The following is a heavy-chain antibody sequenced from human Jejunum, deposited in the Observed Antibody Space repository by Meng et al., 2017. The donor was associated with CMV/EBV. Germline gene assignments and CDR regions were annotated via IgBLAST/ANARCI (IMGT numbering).Heavy chain of an antibody. J-gene: IGHJ3*02. D-gene: IGHD3-22*01. Sequence: YWLHWLSQSPGKGLVWVSRSNYDGTVTNYADSVKGRFTISRDNGRNTLYLQMDSLRAEDTAVYYCARGAYYSDSPDYQNPDALDIWGQGTMVTVSS. V-gene: IGHV3-74*01. CDR2: SNYDGTVT. CDR1: YW. CDR3: ARGAYYSDSPDYQNPDALDI.